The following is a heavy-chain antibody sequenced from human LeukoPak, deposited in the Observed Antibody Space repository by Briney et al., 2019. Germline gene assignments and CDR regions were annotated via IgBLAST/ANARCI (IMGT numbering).Heavy chain of an antibody. CDR3: AKAVAVDYYYYMDV. CDR2: ISGSGGST. V-gene: IGHV3-23*01. Sequence: GGSLRLSCTASGFTFGDYAMTWVRQAPGKGLDWVSAISGSGGSTYYADSVKGRFTISRDNSKNTLYLQMNSLRAEDTAVYYCAKAVAVDYYYYMDVWGKGTTVTISS. J-gene: IGHJ6*03. CDR1: GFTFGDYA.